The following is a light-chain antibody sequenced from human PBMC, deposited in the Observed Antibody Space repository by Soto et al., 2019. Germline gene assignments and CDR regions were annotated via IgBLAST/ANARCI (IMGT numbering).Light chain of an antibody. J-gene: IGLJ1*01. CDR3: SSYTSSSTPRYV. CDR2: EVS. CDR1: SSDVGGYNY. V-gene: IGLV2-14*01. Sequence: QSVLTQPASVSGSLGQSITISCTGTSSDVGGYNYVSWYQQHPGKAPKLMIYEVSNRPSGVSNRFSGSKSGNTASLTISGLQAEDEADYYCSSYTSSSTPRYVFGTGTKVTVL.